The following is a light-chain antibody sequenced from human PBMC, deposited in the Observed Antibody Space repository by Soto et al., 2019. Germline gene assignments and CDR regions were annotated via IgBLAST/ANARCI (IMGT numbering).Light chain of an antibody. CDR2: GAS. CDR1: QTVSSAY. Sequence: EIVLTQSPGTLSLSPGERATLSCRTSQTVSSAYLAWYKQKPGQATRLLIYGASSRATGIPDRFSGSGSGTDFTLTISRLEPEDSAVYYCQQYGSSPLYSFGQGTKVDIK. J-gene: IGKJ2*01. V-gene: IGKV3-20*01. CDR3: QQYGSSPLYS.